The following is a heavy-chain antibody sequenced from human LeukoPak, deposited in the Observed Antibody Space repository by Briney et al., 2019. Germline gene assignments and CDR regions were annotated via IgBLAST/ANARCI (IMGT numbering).Heavy chain of an antibody. D-gene: IGHD6-19*01. CDR2: IRSKAYGGTT. Sequence: GGSLRLSCTASGSTFGDYAMSWVRQAPGKGLEWVGFIRSKAYGGTTEYAASVKGRFTISRDDSKSIAYLQMNSLKTEDTAVYYCTREKVAGPKYYYYGMDVWGQGTTVTVSS. V-gene: IGHV3-49*04. CDR1: GSTFGDYA. J-gene: IGHJ6*02. CDR3: TREKVAGPKYYYYGMDV.